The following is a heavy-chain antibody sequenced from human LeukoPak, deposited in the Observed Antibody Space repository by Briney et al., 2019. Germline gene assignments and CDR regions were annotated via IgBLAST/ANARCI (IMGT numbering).Heavy chain of an antibody. CDR1: GFTFSTYW. CDR3: ARGSCSGGTCPRGFDP. CDR2: INSDGRST. J-gene: IGHJ5*02. Sequence: GGSLRLSCAASGFTFSTYWMHWVRQAPGKGLVWVSRINSDGRSTDYSDSVKGRFTISRDNAKNTLYLQMNGLGAEDTAVYYCARGSCSGGTCPRGFDPWGQGTLVTVSS. D-gene: IGHD2-15*01. V-gene: IGHV3-74*01.